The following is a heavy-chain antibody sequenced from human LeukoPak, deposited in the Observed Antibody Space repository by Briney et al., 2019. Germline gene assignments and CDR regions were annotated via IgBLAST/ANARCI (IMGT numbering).Heavy chain of an antibody. CDR1: GFTFSSYG. Sequence: PGRSLRLSCAASGFTFSSYGMHWVRQAPGKGLEWVAAISDDGSNKYYADSVKGRFTISRDNSKNTVYLQMNSLRAEGTAVYYCAKDLENYYDSSGYVDYWGQGTLVTVSS. V-gene: IGHV3-30*18. CDR2: ISDDGSNK. J-gene: IGHJ4*02. D-gene: IGHD3-22*01. CDR3: AKDLENYYDSSGYVDY.